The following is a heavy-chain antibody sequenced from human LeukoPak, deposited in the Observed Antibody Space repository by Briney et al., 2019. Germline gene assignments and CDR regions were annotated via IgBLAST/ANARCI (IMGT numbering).Heavy chain of an antibody. J-gene: IGHJ5*02. Sequence: GGSLRLSCAASGFTFDDYGMSWVRQAPGKGLEWVSGINWNGGSTGYADSVKGRFTISRDNAKNSLYLQMNSLRAEDTAVYYCARESGYYDRSGYYVNWFDPWGQGTLVTVSS. CDR3: ARESGYYDRSGYYVNWFDP. V-gene: IGHV3-20*04. CDR1: GFTFDDYG. CDR2: INWNGGST. D-gene: IGHD3-22*01.